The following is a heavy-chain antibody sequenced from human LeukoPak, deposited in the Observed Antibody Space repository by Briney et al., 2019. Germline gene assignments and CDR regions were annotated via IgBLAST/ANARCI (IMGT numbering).Heavy chain of an antibody. J-gene: IGHJ4*02. CDR2: IYYSGST. CDR3: ARRSSGWYRPYYFDY. V-gene: IGHV4-39*07. D-gene: IGHD6-19*01. CDR1: GGSISSSNYY. Sequence: PSETLSLTCTVSGGSISSSNYYWGWIRQPPGKGLEWIGSIYYSGSTNYNPSLKSRVTISVDTSKNQFSLKLSSVTAADTAVYYCARRSSGWYRPYYFDYWGQGTLVTVSS.